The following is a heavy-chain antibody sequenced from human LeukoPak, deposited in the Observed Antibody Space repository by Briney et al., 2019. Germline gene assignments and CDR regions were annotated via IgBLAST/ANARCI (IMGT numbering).Heavy chain of an antibody. Sequence: SETLSLTCTVSGYSISSAYYWGWFRQPPAGGLVWIGSFYHSGNTYYNPSLKSRVSISIDTSKNQFSLRLNSVSAADTAVYYCTRNRSGGYDYVDYWGQGVVITVS. CDR1: GYSISSAYY. D-gene: IGHD2-15*01. J-gene: IGHJ4*01. CDR2: FYHSGNT. V-gene: IGHV4-38-2*02. CDR3: TRNRSGGYDYVDY.